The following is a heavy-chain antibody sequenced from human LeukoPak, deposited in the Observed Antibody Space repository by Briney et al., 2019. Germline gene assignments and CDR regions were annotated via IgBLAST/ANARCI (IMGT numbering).Heavy chain of an antibody. CDR3: TTLGYNAYFDY. CDR1: GFTFSNAW. D-gene: IGHD5-24*01. Sequence: GRSLRLSCAASGFTFSNAWMSWVRQAPGKGLEWVGRIKNKTDGGTTDYTAPVKGRFTISRDDSRNTLYLQMNSLQTEDTAVYYCTTLGYNAYFDYWGQGTLVTVSS. CDR2: IKNKTDGGTT. V-gene: IGHV3-15*01. J-gene: IGHJ4*02.